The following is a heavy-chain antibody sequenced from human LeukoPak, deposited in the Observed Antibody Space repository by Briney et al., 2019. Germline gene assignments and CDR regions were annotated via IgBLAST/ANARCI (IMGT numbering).Heavy chain of an antibody. J-gene: IGHJ4*02. CDR3: ARSFPYSSSAVDY. Sequence: GGSLRLSCAASGFTFSSYAMSWVRQAPGKGLEWVSVTSGSGGSTYYADSVKGRFTISRDNAKNSLYLQMNSLRAEDTAVYYCARSFPYSSSAVDYWGQGTLVTVSS. D-gene: IGHD6-6*01. CDR1: GFTFSSYA. V-gene: IGHV3-23*01. CDR2: TSGSGGST.